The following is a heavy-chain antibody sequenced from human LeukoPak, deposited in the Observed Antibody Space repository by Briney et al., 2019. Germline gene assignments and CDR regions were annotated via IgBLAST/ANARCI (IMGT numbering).Heavy chain of an antibody. V-gene: IGHV3-23*01. CDR3: AKDCITMIVAQNWYFDL. J-gene: IGHJ2*01. D-gene: IGHD3-22*01. CDR2: IRGSGSST. CDR1: GFTFSSYA. Sequence: HAGGSLRLSCTASGFTFSSYAMSWVRQAPGKGLEWVSAIRGSGSSTYYADSVKGRFTISRDNSKNTLFLQMNSLRAEDTAVYYCAKDCITMIVAQNWYFDLWGRGTLVTVSS.